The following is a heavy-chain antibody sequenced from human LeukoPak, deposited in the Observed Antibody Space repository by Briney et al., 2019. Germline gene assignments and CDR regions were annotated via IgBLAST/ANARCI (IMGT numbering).Heavy chain of an antibody. CDR3: ARESYSSSWYDDAFDI. Sequence: SETLSLTCTVSGGSISSYYWSWIRQPPGKGLEWIGYIYYSGSTNYNPSLNSRVTISVDTSKNQFSLKLSSVTAADTAVYYCARESYSSSWYDDAFDIWGQGTMVTVSS. J-gene: IGHJ3*02. V-gene: IGHV4-59*01. D-gene: IGHD6-13*01. CDR1: GGSISSYY. CDR2: IYYSGST.